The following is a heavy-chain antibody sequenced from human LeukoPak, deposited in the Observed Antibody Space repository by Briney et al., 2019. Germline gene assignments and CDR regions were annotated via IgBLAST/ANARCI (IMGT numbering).Heavy chain of an antibody. CDR2: INHSGST. CDR1: GGSFSGYY. J-gene: IGHJ5*02. Sequence: SETLSLTCAVYGGSFSGYYWSWIRQPPGKGLEWIGEINHSGSTNYNPSLKSRVTISVDTSKNQFSLKLRSVTAADTAVYYCARVKGDTAMVHNWFDPWGQGTLVTVSS. V-gene: IGHV4-34*01. CDR3: ARVKGDTAMVHNWFDP. D-gene: IGHD5-18*01.